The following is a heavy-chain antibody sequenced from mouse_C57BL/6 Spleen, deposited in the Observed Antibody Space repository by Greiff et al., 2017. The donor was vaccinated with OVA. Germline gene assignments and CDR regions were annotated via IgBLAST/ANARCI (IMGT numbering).Heavy chain of an antibody. CDR3: ASYYGSSYGYFDV. D-gene: IGHD1-1*01. CDR2: IYPSDSET. Sequence: QVQLQQSGAELVRPGSSVKLSCKASGYTFTSYWMDWVKQRPGQGLEWIGNIYPSDSETHYNQKFKDKATLTVDKSSSTAYMQLSSLTSEDSAVYYCASYYGSSYGYFDVWGTGTTVTVSS. V-gene: IGHV1-61*01. J-gene: IGHJ1*03. CDR1: GYTFTSYW.